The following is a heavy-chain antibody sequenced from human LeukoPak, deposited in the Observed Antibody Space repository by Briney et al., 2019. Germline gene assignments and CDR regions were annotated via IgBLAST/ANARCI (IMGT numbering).Heavy chain of an antibody. CDR3: ARAVGGDYFDY. V-gene: IGHV3-66*01. CDR1: GFTVSSNY. J-gene: IGHJ4*02. D-gene: IGHD1-26*01. CDR2: IYSGGST. Sequence: GGSLRLSCAASGFTVSSNYMSWVRQAPGKGLEWVSVIYSGGSTYYADSVKGRFTISRDNSKNTLYPQMNSLRAEDRAVYYWARAVGGDYFDYWGQGTLVPVSS.